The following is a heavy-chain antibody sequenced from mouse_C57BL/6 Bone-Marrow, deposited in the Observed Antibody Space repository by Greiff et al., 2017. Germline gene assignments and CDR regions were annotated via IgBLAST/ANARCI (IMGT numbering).Heavy chain of an antibody. Sequence: QVQLQQPGAELVKPGASVKLSCKASGYTFTSYWMHWVKQRPGQGLEWIGMIHPNSGSTNYNEKFKSKATLTVDKSSSTAYMQLSSLTSEDSAVYCCARSGITTVVSFDYWGQGTTLTVSS. CDR1: GYTFTSYW. V-gene: IGHV1-64*01. D-gene: IGHD1-1*01. CDR3: ARSGITTVVSFDY. J-gene: IGHJ2*01. CDR2: IHPNSGST.